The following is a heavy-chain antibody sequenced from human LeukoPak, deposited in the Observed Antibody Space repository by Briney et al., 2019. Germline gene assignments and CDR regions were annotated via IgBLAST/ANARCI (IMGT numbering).Heavy chain of an antibody. J-gene: IGHJ4*02. CDR3: ARHIAARPFDY. CDR2: ISGYNGKT. CDR1: GYTFTENG. D-gene: IGHD6-6*01. V-gene: IGHV1-18*01. Sequence: ASAKVSCKASGYTFTENGIAWVRQAPGQGLEWMGWISGYNGKTLYAQNFQGRVTLTADTPTSTAFMEVRSLTSDDTAVYYCARHIAARPFDYWGQGTLVTVSS.